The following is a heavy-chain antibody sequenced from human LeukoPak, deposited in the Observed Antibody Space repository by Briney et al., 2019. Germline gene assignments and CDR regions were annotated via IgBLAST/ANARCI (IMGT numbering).Heavy chain of an antibody. J-gene: IGHJ4*02. CDR1: GFTFSSYW. CDR2: IKSKTDGDVI. V-gene: IGHV3-15*01. Sequence: GGSLRLSCAASGFTFSSYWMNWARQAPGKGLEWVGRIKSKTDGDVIDYAAPVKGRFTISRDDSKNTLYLQMNSLKTEDTAVYYCTTGRNGYRSKYYFDYWGQGTLVTVSS. CDR3: TTGRNGYRSKYYFDY. D-gene: IGHD5-18*01.